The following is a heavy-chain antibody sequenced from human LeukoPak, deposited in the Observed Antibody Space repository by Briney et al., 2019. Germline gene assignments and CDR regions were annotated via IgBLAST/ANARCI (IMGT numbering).Heavy chain of an antibody. Sequence: SETLALTCTVSGGSIRTYYWSWIRQPPGKGLEWIAYIYYSGSTNYNPSLKSRVTISIDTSKNQFSLRVNSVTAADTAVYYCARTTIAAPGAWFDPWGQGTLVTVSS. J-gene: IGHJ5*02. CDR1: GGSIRTYY. CDR2: IYYSGST. V-gene: IGHV4-59*01. D-gene: IGHD6-13*01. CDR3: ARTTIAAPGAWFDP.